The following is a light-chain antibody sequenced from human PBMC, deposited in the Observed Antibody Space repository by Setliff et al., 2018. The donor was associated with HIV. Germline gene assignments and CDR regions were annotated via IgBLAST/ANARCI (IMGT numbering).Light chain of an antibody. CDR2: DVS. V-gene: IGLV2-11*01. J-gene: IGLJ1*01. Sequence: QSVLTQPRSVSGSPGQSVTISCTGTNSDAGGYNYVSWYQQHPGKAPKLMIYDVSKRPSGVPDRFSGSKSGNTASLTISGLQAEDEADYYCCSYAGSYTYVFGTGTKVTVL. CDR1: NSDAGGYNY. CDR3: CSYAGSYTYV.